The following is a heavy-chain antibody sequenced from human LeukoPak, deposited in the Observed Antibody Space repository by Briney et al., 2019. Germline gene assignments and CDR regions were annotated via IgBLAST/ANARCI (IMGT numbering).Heavy chain of an antibody. J-gene: IGHJ3*02. CDR1: GFTFSSFG. D-gene: IGHD2-15*01. Sequence: GGSLRLSCAASGFTFSSFGMSWVRQAPGKGLEWVSVISGSGGSTYYADSVKGRFTISRDNSKNSLYLQMNSLRAEDTALYYCARGEGAATWGAFDIWGQGTMVTVSS. V-gene: IGHV3-23*01. CDR3: ARGEGAATWGAFDI. CDR2: ISGSGGST.